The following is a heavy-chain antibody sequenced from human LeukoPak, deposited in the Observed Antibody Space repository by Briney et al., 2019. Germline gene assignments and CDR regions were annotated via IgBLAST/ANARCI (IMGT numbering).Heavy chain of an antibody. CDR1: GGSFSGYY. Sequence: SETLCLTCAVYGGSFSGYYWSWIRQPPGKGLEWIGEINHSGSTNYNPSLKSRVTISVDTSKNQFSLKLSSVTAADTAVYYCARGQWRFSSSWSYNWFDPWGQGTLVTVSS. D-gene: IGHD6-13*01. J-gene: IGHJ5*02. CDR3: ARGQWRFSSSWSYNWFDP. V-gene: IGHV4-34*01. CDR2: INHSGST.